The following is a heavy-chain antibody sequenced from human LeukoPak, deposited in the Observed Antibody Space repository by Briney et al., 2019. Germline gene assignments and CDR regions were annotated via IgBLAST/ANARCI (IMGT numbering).Heavy chain of an antibody. J-gene: IGHJ4*02. CDR1: GGSFSGYY. V-gene: IGHV4-34*01. D-gene: IGHD6-6*01. Sequence: SETLSLTCAVYGGSFSGYYWRWIRQPPGKGLEWIGEINHSGSTNYNPSLKSRVTISVDTSKNQFSLKLSSVTAADTAVYYCARGRYVEARRGSVGSLDYWGQGTLVTVSS. CDR3: ARGRYVEARRGSVGSLDY. CDR2: INHSGST.